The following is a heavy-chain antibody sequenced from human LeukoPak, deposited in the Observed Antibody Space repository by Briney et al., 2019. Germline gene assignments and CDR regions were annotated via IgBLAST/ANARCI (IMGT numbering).Heavy chain of an antibody. CDR2: IYYSGST. D-gene: IGHD3-22*01. V-gene: IGHV4-59*08. Sequence: SETLSLTCAASGGSISSYYRSWIRQPPEKGLEWIGYIYYSGSTNYNTSLKSRVTISVDTSKNQFSLKLSFVTAADTAGFYCARHGANYYDSSSYAPHFDYWGQGTLVTVSS. J-gene: IGHJ4*02. CDR1: GGSISSYY. CDR3: ARHGANYYDSSSYAPHFDY.